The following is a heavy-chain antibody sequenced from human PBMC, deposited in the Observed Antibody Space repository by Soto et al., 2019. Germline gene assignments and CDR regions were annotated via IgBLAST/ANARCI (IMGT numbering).Heavy chain of an antibody. J-gene: IGHJ4*02. CDR2: IYYSGST. CDR3: ARRWGTSFDF. CDR1: GGSISSYY. V-gene: IGHV4-59*01. D-gene: IGHD7-27*01. Sequence: QVQLQESGTGLVKPSETLSLPCTDSGGSISSYYWSWIRQTPGKGLEWIGYIYYSGSTNYNPSLKSRVTIAVDTSKNQFSLKVSSVTAADTAVYYCARRWGTSFDFWGQGTLVTVSS.